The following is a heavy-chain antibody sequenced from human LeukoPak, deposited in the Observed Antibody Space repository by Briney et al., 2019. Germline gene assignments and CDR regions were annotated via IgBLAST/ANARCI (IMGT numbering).Heavy chain of an antibody. CDR1: GFTVSSNY. J-gene: IGHJ6*03. CDR3: ARDQGSVYYDSSSYPYYYYYMDV. Sequence: GGSLRLSCAASGFTVSSNYMSWVRQAPGKGLEWVSVIYSGGSTYYADSVKGRFTISRDNSKNTLYLQMNSLRAENRAVYDCARDQGSVYYDSSSYPYYYYYMDVWGKGTTVTVSS. CDR2: IYSGGST. V-gene: IGHV3-53*01. D-gene: IGHD3-22*01.